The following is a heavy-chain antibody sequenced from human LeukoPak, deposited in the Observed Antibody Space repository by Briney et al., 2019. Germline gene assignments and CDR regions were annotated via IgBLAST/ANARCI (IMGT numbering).Heavy chain of an antibody. D-gene: IGHD3-9*01. V-gene: IGHV4-39*07. Sequence: SETLSLTCTVSGGSISSGSYYWGWIRQPPGKGLEWIGSIYYSGSTYYNPSLKSRVTISVDTSKNQFSLKLSSVTAADTAVYYCARDQGVLRYFDWLLSNYFDYWGQGTLVTVSS. CDR3: ARDQGVLRYFDWLLSNYFDY. J-gene: IGHJ4*02. CDR1: GGSISSGSYY. CDR2: IYYSGST.